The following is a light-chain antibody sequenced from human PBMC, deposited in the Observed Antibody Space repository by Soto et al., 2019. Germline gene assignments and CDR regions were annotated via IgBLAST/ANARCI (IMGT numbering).Light chain of an antibody. CDR2: DDR. V-gene: IGLV3-21*02. CDR3: QVWDPDSDHAI. Sequence: SYELTQAPSVSVAPGQTATITCGGDNIGGKSVHWYQQKPGQAPILVVDDDRDRPSGIPERFSGSSSGNTATLTISRVEAGDEADYWRQVWDPDSDHAIFGGGTKLTVL. CDR1: NIGGKS. J-gene: IGLJ2*01.